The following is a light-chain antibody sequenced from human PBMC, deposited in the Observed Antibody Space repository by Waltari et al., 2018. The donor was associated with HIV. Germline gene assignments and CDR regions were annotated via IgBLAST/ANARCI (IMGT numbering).Light chain of an antibody. J-gene: IGKJ1*01. CDR3: QQYYNWPPWT. Sequence: EIVMTQSPATLSVSPGERATLSCRASHGVSSSLAWYQKRPGQAPRHLIYGASTRAAGIPARFSGSGSGTEFTLTISSLQSEDFALYYCQQYYNWPPWTFGQGTKVEIK. CDR1: HGVSSS. CDR2: GAS. V-gene: IGKV3-15*01.